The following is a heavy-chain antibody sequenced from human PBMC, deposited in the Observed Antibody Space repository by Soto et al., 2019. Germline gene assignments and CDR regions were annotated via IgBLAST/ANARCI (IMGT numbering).Heavy chain of an antibody. Sequence: SETLSLTCAVSGYSISSGYYWGWIRQPPGKGLEWIGSIYHSGSTYYNPSLKSRVTISVDTSKNQFSLKLSSVTAADTAVYYCETNWDSSTLDYWGQGTLVTVSS. D-gene: IGHD7-27*01. V-gene: IGHV4-38-2*01. CDR3: ETNWDSSTLDY. CDR1: GYSISSGYY. J-gene: IGHJ4*02. CDR2: IYHSGST.